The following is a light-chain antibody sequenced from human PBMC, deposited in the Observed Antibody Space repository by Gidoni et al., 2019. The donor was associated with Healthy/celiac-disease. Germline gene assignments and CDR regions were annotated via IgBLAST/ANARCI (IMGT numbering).Light chain of an antibody. CDR1: QSISSW. Sequence: DIQMTQSPSTLSASVGDRVTITCRASQSISSWLAWYQQQPGKAPKLLIYDASSLECGVPSRFNGSESGTEFTLTISSLQPDDFATYYCQQYNSYPWTFGQGTKVEIK. CDR3: QQYNSYPWT. V-gene: IGKV1-5*01. J-gene: IGKJ1*01. CDR2: DAS.